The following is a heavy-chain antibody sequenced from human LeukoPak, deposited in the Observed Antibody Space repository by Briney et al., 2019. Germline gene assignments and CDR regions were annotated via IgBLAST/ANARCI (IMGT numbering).Heavy chain of an antibody. J-gene: IGHJ4*02. Sequence: PGGSLRLSCAASGFTFSNAWMSWVRQAPGKGLEWVGRIKSKTDGGTTDYAAPVKGRFTISRDDSKNTLYLQMNSRKTEDTAVYYCTTSGYSYGYPYFDYWGQGTLVTVSS. CDR3: TTSGYSYGYPYFDY. CDR2: IKSKTDGGTT. D-gene: IGHD5-18*01. V-gene: IGHV3-15*01. CDR1: GFTFSNAW.